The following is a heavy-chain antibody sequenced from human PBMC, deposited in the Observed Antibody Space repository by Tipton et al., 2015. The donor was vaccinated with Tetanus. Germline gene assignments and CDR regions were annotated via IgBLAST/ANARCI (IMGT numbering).Heavy chain of an antibody. CDR1: GITVKDFA. D-gene: IGHD3-10*01. J-gene: IGHJ6*03. V-gene: IGHV3-9*01. CDR3: ARVRPSYYYMDV. CDR2: ISWNSNTI. Sequence: SLRLSCAGSGITVKDFAMHWVRQAPGKGLEWVSGISWNSNTIGYADSVKGRFTISRDNAKKSLYLHMNSLRAEDTALYYCARVRPSYYYMDVWGKGTTVTVSS.